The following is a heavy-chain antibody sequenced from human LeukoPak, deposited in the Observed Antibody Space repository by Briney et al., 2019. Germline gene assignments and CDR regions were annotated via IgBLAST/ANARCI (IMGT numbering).Heavy chain of an antibody. CDR1: GFTVSSKY. J-gene: IGHJ4*02. Sequence: GGSLRLSCAASGFTVSSKYMHWVRQAPGKGMEWVSTIYSGGSTYYAASVKDRFSISRDDSKNTPYLQMNTLRDEDTAVYYCARGFQDKDGYKNYFDSWGQGTLVTVSS. CDR2: IYSGGST. V-gene: IGHV3-66*01. D-gene: IGHD5-24*01. CDR3: ARGFQDKDGYKNYFDS.